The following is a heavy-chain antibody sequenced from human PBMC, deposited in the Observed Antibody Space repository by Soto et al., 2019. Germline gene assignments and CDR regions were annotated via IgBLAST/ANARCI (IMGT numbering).Heavy chain of an antibody. CDR2: INTYNGNT. CDR3: ARDSGPGGAFDI. Sequence: ASVKVSCRASGYTFTGYCMHWVRQAPGQGLEWMGWINTYNGNTNYAQKLQGRVTMTRDTSTSTAYMELRSLRSDDTAVYYCARDSGPGGAFDIWGQGTMVTVSS. J-gene: IGHJ3*02. CDR1: GYTFTGYC. V-gene: IGHV1-18*04.